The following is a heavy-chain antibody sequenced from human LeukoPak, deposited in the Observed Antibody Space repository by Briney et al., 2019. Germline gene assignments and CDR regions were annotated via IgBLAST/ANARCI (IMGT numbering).Heavy chain of an antibody. CDR1: GGSFSGYY. D-gene: IGHD2-2*01. V-gene: IGHV4-34*01. J-gene: IGHJ6*04. CDR2: INHSGST. Sequence: SETLSLTCAVYGGSFSGYYWSWIRQPPGKGLHWIGEINHSGSTNYNPSLKSRVTITVDTSKNQFSLKLSSVTAADTAVYYCARWSYCSSTSCYPQYYYYGMDVWGKGTTVTVSS. CDR3: ARWSYCSSTSCYPQYYYYGMDV.